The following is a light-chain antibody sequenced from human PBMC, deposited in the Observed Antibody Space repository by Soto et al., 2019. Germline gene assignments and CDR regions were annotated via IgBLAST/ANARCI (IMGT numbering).Light chain of an antibody. Sequence: QSVLTQPASVSGSPGQSITISCIETTSDFGTKKFFSWYQQLPGKAPKLIIYGGIKRPSGVPNRFSGSKSGNTASLTVSGLQAEDEADYFCCSYTSTFSVFGGGTKVTVL. CDR2: GGI. V-gene: IGLV2-23*01. CDR3: CSYTSTFSV. CDR1: TSDFGTKKF. J-gene: IGLJ3*02.